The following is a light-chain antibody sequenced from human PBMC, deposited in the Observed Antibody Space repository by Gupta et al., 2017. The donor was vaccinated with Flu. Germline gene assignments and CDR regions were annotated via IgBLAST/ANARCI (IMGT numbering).Light chain of an antibody. CDR1: SSNIGTNT. CDR3: AAWDDSLNGVL. CDR2: SND. Sequence: QSLLTQPPSASGTPGQRVTISCSGSSSNIGTNTATWYQQLPGAAPKLLIYSNDQRPSGVHDRFSGSTSGTSASLAIGGLQSEDGADYYCAAWDDSLNGVLFGGGTKLTVL. J-gene: IGLJ2*01. V-gene: IGLV1-44*01.